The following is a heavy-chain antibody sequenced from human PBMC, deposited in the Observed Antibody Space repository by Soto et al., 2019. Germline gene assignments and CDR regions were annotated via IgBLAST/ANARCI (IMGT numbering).Heavy chain of an antibody. CDR2: ISSSSSTI. Sequence: GSLRLSCAVSGFTFSSSSMNWVRQAPGKGLEWVSYISSSSSTIHYADSVRGRFTISRDNAKNSLYLQMNSLRAEDTAVYYCARRDSSGWYPFDDRGQGILVTVSS. J-gene: IGHJ4*02. CDR3: ARRDSSGWYPFDD. CDR1: GFTFSSSS. V-gene: IGHV3-48*01. D-gene: IGHD6-19*01.